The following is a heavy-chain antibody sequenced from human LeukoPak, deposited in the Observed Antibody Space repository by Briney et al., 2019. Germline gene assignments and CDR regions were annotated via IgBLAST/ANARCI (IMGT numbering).Heavy chain of an antibody. CDR1: GFTFSSYA. D-gene: IGHD3-22*01. Sequence: GGSLRLSCAASGFTFSSYAMSWVRQAPGKGLEWVSAISGSGVSTFSADSVKGRFTISRDSSKNTLYLQMNSLRAEDTAVYYCARIRYDSSGFDYWGQGTLVTVSS. CDR3: ARIRYDSSGFDY. CDR2: ISGSGVST. V-gene: IGHV3-23*01. J-gene: IGHJ4*02.